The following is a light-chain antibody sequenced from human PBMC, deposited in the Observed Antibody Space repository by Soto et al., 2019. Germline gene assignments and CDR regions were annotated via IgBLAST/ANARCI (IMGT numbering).Light chain of an antibody. V-gene: IGKV1-5*01. CDR2: DAS. CDR3: LQDHDYPRT. Sequence: DIQMTQSPSTLSASVGDRVTITCLASQSVNKWLAWFQQKPGKVPKLLIFDASTLQTGVPSRFGGGGSGTEFTLTISGLQPDDFATYYCLQDHDYPRTFGQGTKVDI. J-gene: IGKJ1*01. CDR1: QSVNKW.